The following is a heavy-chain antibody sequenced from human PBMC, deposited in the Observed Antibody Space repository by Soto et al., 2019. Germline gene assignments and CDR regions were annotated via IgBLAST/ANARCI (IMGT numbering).Heavy chain of an antibody. CDR1: GFTFSSYS. CDR2: ISSSSSYI. V-gene: IGHV3-21*04. CDR3: ARGRDCTNGVCYIPFDY. D-gene: IGHD2-8*01. Sequence: GGSLGLSCAASGFTFSSYSMNWVRQAPGKGLEWVSSISSSSSYIYYADSVKGRFTISRDNAKNSLYLQMNSLKTEDTAVYYCARGRDCTNGVCYIPFDYWGQGTLVTVSS. J-gene: IGHJ4*02.